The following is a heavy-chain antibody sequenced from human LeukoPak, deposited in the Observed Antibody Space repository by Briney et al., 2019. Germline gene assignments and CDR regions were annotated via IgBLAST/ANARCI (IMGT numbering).Heavy chain of an antibody. D-gene: IGHD3-9*01. Sequence: SETLSLTCTVSGYSISSGYYWGWIRQPPGKGLEWIGSIYHSGSTYYNPSLKSRVTISVDTSKNQFSLKLSSVTAADTAVYYCARGTDVYYDILTGYSQGYYFDYWGQGTLVTVSS. CDR2: IYHSGST. V-gene: IGHV4-38-2*02. CDR3: ARGTDVYYDILTGYSQGYYFDY. J-gene: IGHJ4*02. CDR1: GYSISSGYY.